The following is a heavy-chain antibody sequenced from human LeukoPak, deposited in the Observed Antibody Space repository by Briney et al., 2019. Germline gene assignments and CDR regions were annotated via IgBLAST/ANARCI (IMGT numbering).Heavy chain of an antibody. V-gene: IGHV3-11*01. J-gene: IGHJ3*02. D-gene: IGHD3-10*01. CDR1: GFTFSDYY. CDR2: ISSSGSTI. CDR3: AKGVRITMVRGAFDI. Sequence: GGSLRLSCAASGFTFSDYYMSWIRQAPGKGLEWVSYISSSGSTIYYADSVKGRFTISRDNAKNSLYLQMNSLRAEDTALYYCAKGVRITMVRGAFDIWGQGTMVTVSS.